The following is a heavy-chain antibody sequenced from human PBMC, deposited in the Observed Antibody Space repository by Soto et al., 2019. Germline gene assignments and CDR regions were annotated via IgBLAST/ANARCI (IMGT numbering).Heavy chain of an antibody. J-gene: IGHJ4*02. CDR3: AKERVSTGSGSHYFDY. Sequence: QVQLVESGGGVVQPGRSLRLSCAASGFTFSSYGMHWVRQAPGKGLEWVAVISYDGSNKYYADSVKGRFTISRDNSKNTLYLQMNSLRAEDTAVYYCAKERVSTGSGSHYFDYWGQGTLVTVSS. CDR2: ISYDGSNK. D-gene: IGHD3-10*01. CDR1: GFTFSSYG. V-gene: IGHV3-30*18.